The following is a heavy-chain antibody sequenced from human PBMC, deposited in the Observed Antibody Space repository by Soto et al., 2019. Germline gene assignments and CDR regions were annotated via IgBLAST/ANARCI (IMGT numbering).Heavy chain of an antibody. V-gene: IGHV4-31*02. J-gene: IGHJ4*02. CDR1: GCSISCAGYY. D-gene: IGHD5-12*01. Sequence: SESLSLTCTVSGCSISCAGYYWSWIRQHPGKGLEWIGYIYYSGSTYYNPSLKSRVTISVDTSKNQFSLKLSSVTAADTAVYYCSRSGLASRYYFDYWGQGTLVTVSS. CDR3: SRSGLASRYYFDY. CDR2: IYYSGST.